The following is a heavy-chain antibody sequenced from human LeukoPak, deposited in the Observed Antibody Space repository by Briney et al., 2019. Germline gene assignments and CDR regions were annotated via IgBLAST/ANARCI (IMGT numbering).Heavy chain of an antibody. V-gene: IGHV3-66*01. J-gene: IGHJ6*02. CDR3: AREGYASGARYGMDV. CDR1: GFTVTNNY. Sequence: GGSLRLSCAASGFTVTNNYMSWVRQAPGKGLEWVSVIYAGGTTSYADSVKGRFTISRDSSKNTLYLQMNSLRAEDTAVYYCAREGYASGARYGMDVWGQGTTVTVSS. CDR2: IYAGGTT. D-gene: IGHD3-10*01.